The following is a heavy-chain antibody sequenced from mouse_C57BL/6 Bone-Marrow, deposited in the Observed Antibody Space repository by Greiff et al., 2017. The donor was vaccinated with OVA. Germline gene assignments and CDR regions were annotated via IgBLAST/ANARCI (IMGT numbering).Heavy chain of an antibody. V-gene: IGHV8-8*01. J-gene: IGHJ4*01. Sequence: QVTLKESGPGILQPSQTLSLTCSFSGFSLSTFGMGVGWIRQPSGKGLEWLAHIWWDDDKYYHPALKSRLTISKDTSKNHVFLKIANVDTADTATYYCARYYYGSSSFYAMDYWGQGTSVTVSS. CDR3: ARYYYGSSSFYAMDY. CDR1: GFSLSTFGMG. D-gene: IGHD1-1*01. CDR2: IWWDDDK.